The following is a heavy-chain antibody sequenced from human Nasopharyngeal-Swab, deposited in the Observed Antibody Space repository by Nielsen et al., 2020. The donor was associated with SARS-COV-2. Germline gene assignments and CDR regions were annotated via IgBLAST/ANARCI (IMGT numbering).Heavy chain of an antibody. J-gene: IGHJ4*02. CDR3: AKDLRGPYFF. V-gene: IGHV3-23*01. Sequence: GGSLRLSCVASGYSFRTYGMTWVRQAPGKGLERVAAISGSGDISGSGGSTYYADSVKGRFTISRDNSKNTLSLQMNSLRAEDTAVYYCAKDLRGPYFFWGQGTLVTVSS. D-gene: IGHD2/OR15-2a*01. CDR2: ISGSGDISGSGGST. CDR1: GYSFRTYG.